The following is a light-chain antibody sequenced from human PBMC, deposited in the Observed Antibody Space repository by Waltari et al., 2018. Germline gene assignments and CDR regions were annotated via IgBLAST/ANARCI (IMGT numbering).Light chain of an antibody. CDR1: PSGCGHSAF. V-gene: IGLV2-23*02. CDR3: CSYVQKDIWL. CDR2: EVL. J-gene: IGLJ3*02. Sequence: QSALTQPASVSGAPGQSITIPCTATPSGCGHSAFVSWYTHHPGKVPKLLIYEVLKRPSNISHRFTGPKSGNTASLSISGLQADDEADYYCCSYVQKDIWLFGRGTKVTVL.